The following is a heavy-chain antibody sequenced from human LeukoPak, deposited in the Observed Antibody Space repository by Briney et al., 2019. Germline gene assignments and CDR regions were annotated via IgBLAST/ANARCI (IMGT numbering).Heavy chain of an antibody. CDR2: INHSGST. CDR3: ARGPSNSSYYYDSSGSRYFDY. J-gene: IGHJ4*02. CDR1: GGSFSGYY. D-gene: IGHD3-22*01. Sequence: SETLSLTCAVYGGSFSGYYWSWIRQPPGKGLEWIGEINHSGSTNYNPSLKSRVTISVDTSKYQFSLKLSSVTAADTAVYYCARGPSNSSYYYDSSGSRYFDYWGQGTLVTVSS. V-gene: IGHV4-34*01.